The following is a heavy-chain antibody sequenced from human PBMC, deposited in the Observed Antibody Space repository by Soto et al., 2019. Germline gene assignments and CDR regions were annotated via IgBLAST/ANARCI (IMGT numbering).Heavy chain of an antibody. CDR1: GYTFTRYA. CDR2: INAGDDKT. V-gene: IGHV1-3*01. D-gene: IGHD6-13*01. Sequence: QVQLVQSGPEVRKPGASVKIACKASGYTFTRYAMHWVRQAPGQRLEWMGWINAGDDKTKYSQKFQGRITITRDTSASAAYMDLSSLTSEDTAIYFCATTRGWQQLVPFEFWGQGTLVTVSS. CDR3: ATTRGWQQLVPFEF. J-gene: IGHJ4*02.